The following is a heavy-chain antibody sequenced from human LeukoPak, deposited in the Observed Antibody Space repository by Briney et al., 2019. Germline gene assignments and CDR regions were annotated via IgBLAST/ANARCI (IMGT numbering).Heavy chain of an antibody. Sequence: GGSLRLSCAASGFTFSSYSMNWVRQAPEKGLEWVSSISSSSSYIYYADSVKGRFTISRDNAKNSLYLQMNSLRAEDTAVYYCARDQGTMDYYFDYWGQGTLVTVSS. V-gene: IGHV3-21*01. CDR1: GFTFSSYS. CDR2: ISSSSSYI. D-gene: IGHD4/OR15-4a*01. J-gene: IGHJ4*02. CDR3: ARDQGTMDYYFDY.